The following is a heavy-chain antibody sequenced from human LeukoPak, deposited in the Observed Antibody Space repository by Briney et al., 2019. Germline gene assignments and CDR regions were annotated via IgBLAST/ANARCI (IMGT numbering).Heavy chain of an antibody. D-gene: IGHD6-19*01. CDR3: ARRNTLYSSGWYGDDAFDI. CDR1: AYSFTSYW. CDR2: IYPGDSDT. J-gene: IGHJ3*02. Sequence: GESLKISCKGSAYSFTSYWIGWVRQMPGKGLEWMGIIYPGDSDTRYSPSFQGQVTISADKSISTAYLQWSSLKASDTAMYYCARRNTLYSSGWYGDDAFDIWGQGTMVTVSS. V-gene: IGHV5-51*01.